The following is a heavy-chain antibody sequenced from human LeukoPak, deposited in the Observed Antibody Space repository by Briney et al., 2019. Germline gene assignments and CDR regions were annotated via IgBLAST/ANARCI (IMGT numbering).Heavy chain of an antibody. D-gene: IGHD3-10*01. V-gene: IGHV3-23*01. J-gene: IGHJ3*02. CDR2: ISGSGGST. Sequence: PGGPLRLSCAASGFTFSSYAMSWVRQAPGKGLEWVSAISGSGGSTYYADSVKGRFTISRDNSKNTLYLQMNSLRAEDTAVYYCAKTTPLWFGELAQLDAFDIWGQGTMVTVSS. CDR1: GFTFSSYA. CDR3: AKTTPLWFGELAQLDAFDI.